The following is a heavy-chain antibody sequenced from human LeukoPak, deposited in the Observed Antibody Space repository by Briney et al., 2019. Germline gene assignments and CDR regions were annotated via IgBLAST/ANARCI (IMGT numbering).Heavy chain of an antibody. CDR1: GYTFTTYY. V-gene: IGHV1-46*01. CDR3: ARGSRPVYNLLTGKRYFDY. D-gene: IGHD3-9*01. J-gene: IGHJ4*02. CDR2: INPSGGST. Sequence: ASVKVSCKASGYTFTTYYVHWVRQAPGQGLEWMGIINPSGGSTTYAQKFRGRLTMTRDMSTSTIYMELSSLRSEDTAVYYCARGSRPVYNLLTGKRYFDYWGQGTLLTVSS.